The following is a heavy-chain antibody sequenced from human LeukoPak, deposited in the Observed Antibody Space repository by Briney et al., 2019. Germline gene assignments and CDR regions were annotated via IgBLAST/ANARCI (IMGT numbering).Heavy chain of an antibody. J-gene: IGHJ4*02. V-gene: IGHV3-13*05. CDR3: ARGTSSGFDY. CDR2: IGSGGDP. Sequence: GGSLRLSCAASGFTFSSYDIHWVRQAAGEGLEWVSAIGSGGDPFYAGSVKGRFTISRENAKNSLYLQMNSPRAGDTAVYYCARGTSSGFDYWGQGTLVTVSS. CDR1: GFTFSSYD. D-gene: IGHD6-19*01.